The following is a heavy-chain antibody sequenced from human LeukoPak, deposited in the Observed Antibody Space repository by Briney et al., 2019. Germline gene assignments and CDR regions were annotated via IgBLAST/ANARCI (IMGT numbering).Heavy chain of an antibody. D-gene: IGHD3-16*01. V-gene: IGHV3-7*01. J-gene: IGHJ6*02. Sequence: GGSLRLSCAASGFTFSDSWMSWVRQAPGKGLEWVANMNQDGSAKGYVDSVKGRFTISRDNARNSLYLQMSSLRPEDTAVYYCATYTHWVAGDVWGQGTTDTVSS. CDR2: MNQDGSAK. CDR1: GFTFSDSW. CDR3: ATYTHWVAGDV.